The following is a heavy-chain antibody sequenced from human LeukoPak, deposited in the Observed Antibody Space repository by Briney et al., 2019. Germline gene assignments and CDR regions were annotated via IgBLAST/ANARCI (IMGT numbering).Heavy chain of an antibody. CDR2: ISSSSSYI. CDR1: GLTFSSYS. J-gene: IGHJ4*02. CDR3: AKARYDILTVGY. V-gene: IGHV3-21*04. D-gene: IGHD3-9*01. Sequence: SGGSLRLSCAASGLTFSSYSMNWVRQAPGKGLEWVSSISSSSSYIYYADSVKGRFTISRDNSKNTLYLQMNSLRAEDTAVYYCAKARYDILTVGYWGQGTLVTVSS.